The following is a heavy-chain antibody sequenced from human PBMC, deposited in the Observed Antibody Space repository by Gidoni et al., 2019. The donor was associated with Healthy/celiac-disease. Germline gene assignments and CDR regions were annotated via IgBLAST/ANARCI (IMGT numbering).Heavy chain of an antibody. CDR1: GRTSGGYG. Sequence: QVQLVESGGGVVKPGGSRGPSCAAWGRTSGGYGMHWVRRAPGKGLECVAVIWYDGRNKYYADAVKGRFTISRDNSKNTLYLQRNSLRAEDTAVYYCARVGIVGGKGGGTSDYWGQGTLVTVSS. D-gene: IGHD1-26*01. V-gene: IGHV3-33*01. CDR3: ARVGIVGGKGGGTSDY. CDR2: IWYDGRNK. J-gene: IGHJ4*02.